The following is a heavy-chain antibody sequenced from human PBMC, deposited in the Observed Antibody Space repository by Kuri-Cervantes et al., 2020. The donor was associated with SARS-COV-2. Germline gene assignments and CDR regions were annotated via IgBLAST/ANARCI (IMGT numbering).Heavy chain of an antibody. Sequence: PEPLSLTCTVSGGSISSYYWSWIRQPPGKGLERIGYIYYSGSTNYNPSLKSRVTISVDTSKNQFSLELTSVTAADTAMYFCARAVVTGIPFESWGRGIQVTVSS. CDR1: GGSISSYY. V-gene: IGHV4-59*12. J-gene: IGHJ4*02. D-gene: IGHD2-21*02. CDR2: IYYSGST. CDR3: ARAVVTGIPFES.